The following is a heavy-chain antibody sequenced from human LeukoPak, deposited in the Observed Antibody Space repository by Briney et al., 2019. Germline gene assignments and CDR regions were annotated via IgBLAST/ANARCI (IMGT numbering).Heavy chain of an antibody. Sequence: ASVKVSCKASGYTFTGYYIHWVRQAPGQGLEWMGWINPNSGGTNSSQKFQGRVTLTRDTSISTAYLELSSLRSDDTAVYYSARDLGSGWIIVDYWGQGTLVTVSS. J-gene: IGHJ4*02. CDR3: ARDLGSGWIIVDY. V-gene: IGHV1-2*02. D-gene: IGHD6-19*01. CDR1: GYTFTGYY. CDR2: INPNSGGT.